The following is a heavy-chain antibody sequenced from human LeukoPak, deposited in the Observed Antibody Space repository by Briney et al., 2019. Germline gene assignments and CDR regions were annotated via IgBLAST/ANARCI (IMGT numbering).Heavy chain of an antibody. CDR1: GGSFSSGGYY. CDR2: IYYSGST. V-gene: IGHV4-31*03. Sequence: TSQTLSLTCTVSGGSFSSGGYYWSWICQHPGKGLEWNGYIYYSGSTYYNPSLKSRVTISVDTSKNQFSLKLSSVTAADTAVYYCARDLLGPVDYWGQGTLVSVSS. J-gene: IGHJ4*02. D-gene: IGHD2-21*01. CDR3: ARDLLGPVDY.